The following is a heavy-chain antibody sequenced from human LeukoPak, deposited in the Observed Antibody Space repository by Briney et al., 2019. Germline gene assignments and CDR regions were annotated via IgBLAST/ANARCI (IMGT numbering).Heavy chain of an antibody. Sequence: PSETLSLTCTISGGSISSGGYYWSWIRQHPGKGLEWIGYIYSSGTTYYNPSLKSRVTMSVDTSKNQFSLKLSLVTAADTAMYYCARTKIVTWFDPWGQGTLVTVSS. CDR3: ARTKIVTWFDP. CDR2: IYSSGTT. D-gene: IGHD2/OR15-2a*01. V-gene: IGHV4-31*03. J-gene: IGHJ5*02. CDR1: GGSISSGGYY.